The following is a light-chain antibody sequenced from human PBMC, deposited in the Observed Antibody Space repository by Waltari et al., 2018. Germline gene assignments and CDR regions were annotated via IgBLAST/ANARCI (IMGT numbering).Light chain of an antibody. J-gene: IGKJ4*01. V-gene: IGKV3-20*01. Sequence: EIVLTQSPGTLSLSPGDRATLSCRASQSVASSHLAWYQPKPGQAPRLLIYDASSRATGIPDRFSGSESGTDFSLTISRLEPEDFAVYYCQQYGASPLTFGGGTKVEIK. CDR3: QQYGASPLT. CDR2: DAS. CDR1: QSVASSH.